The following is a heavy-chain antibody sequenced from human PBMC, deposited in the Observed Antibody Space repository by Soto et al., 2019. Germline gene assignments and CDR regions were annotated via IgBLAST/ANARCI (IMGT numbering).Heavy chain of an antibody. Sequence: PSETLSLTCTVSGASITYGAFSWSWIRQSPGKGLEWLGYISHLETTYFHQSFKNRLTMSIDRARNQFSLRLTSVTAADVAVYYCARGGGYDPFDSWGQGVLVTVSS. CDR2: ISHLETT. V-gene: IGHV4-30-2*06. D-gene: IGHD5-12*01. CDR1: GASITYGAFS. CDR3: ARGGGYDPFDS. J-gene: IGHJ4*02.